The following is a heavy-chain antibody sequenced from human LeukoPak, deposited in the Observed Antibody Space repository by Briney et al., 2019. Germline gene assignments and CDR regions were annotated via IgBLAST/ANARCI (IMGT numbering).Heavy chain of an antibody. CDR1: GYSISSGYY. V-gene: IGHV4-38-2*02. CDR2: INHSGST. Sequence: PSETLSLTCTVSGYSISSGYYWGWIRPPPGKGLEWIGEINHSGSTNYNPSLKSRVTISVDTSKNQFSLKLSSVTAADTAVYYCARGRGYSYGYDYYYMDVWGKGTTVTVS. D-gene: IGHD5-18*01. CDR3: ARGRGYSYGYDYYYMDV. J-gene: IGHJ6*03.